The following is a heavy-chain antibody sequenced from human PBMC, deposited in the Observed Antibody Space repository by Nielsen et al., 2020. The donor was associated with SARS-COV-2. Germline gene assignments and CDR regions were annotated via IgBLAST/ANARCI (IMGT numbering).Heavy chain of an antibody. CDR3: ARGPTYYGMDV. V-gene: IGHV4-34*01. Sequence: PGKGLEWIGGINHSGSTNYNPSLKSRVTISVDTSKNQFSLKLSSVTAADTAVYYCARGPTYYGMDVWGQGTTVTVSS. J-gene: IGHJ6*02. CDR2: INHSGST.